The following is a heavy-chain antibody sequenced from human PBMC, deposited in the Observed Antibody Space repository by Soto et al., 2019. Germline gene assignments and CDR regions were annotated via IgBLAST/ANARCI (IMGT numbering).Heavy chain of an antibody. CDR3: ARTYSSSSDDAFDI. CDR1: GFTFSSYA. J-gene: IGHJ3*02. Sequence: QVQLVESGGGVVQPGRSLRLSCAASGFTFSSYAMHWVRQAPGKGLEWVAVISYDGSNKYYADSVKGRFTISRDNSKNTLYLPMNSLRAEDTAVYYCARTYSSSSDDAFDIWGQGTMVTVSS. CDR2: ISYDGSNK. V-gene: IGHV3-30-3*01. D-gene: IGHD6-6*01.